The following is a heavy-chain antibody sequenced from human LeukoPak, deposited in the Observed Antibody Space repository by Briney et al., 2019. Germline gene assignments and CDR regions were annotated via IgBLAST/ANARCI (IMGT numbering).Heavy chain of an antibody. J-gene: IGHJ3*02. CDR2: IKSKTDGGTT. V-gene: IGHV3-15*01. D-gene: IGHD4-17*01. CDR1: GFTFSSYW. Sequence: GGSLRLSCAASGFTFSSYWMHWVRQAPGKGLEWVGRIKSKTDGGTTDYAAPVKGRFTISRDDSKNMLYLQMNSLKTEDTAVYYCTTDGDYAAFDIWGQGTMVTVSS. CDR3: TTDGDYAAFDI.